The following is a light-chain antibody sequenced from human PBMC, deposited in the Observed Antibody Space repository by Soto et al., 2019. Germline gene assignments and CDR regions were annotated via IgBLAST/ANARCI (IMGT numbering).Light chain of an antibody. J-gene: IGKJ4*01. CDR1: QSVGSY. Sequence: PGETATLSCRASQSVGSYLAWYQQKPGQAPRLLIYDASTRATGIPARFSGSGSVTDFTLTISSLEPEDFAVYYCQQRTNSPPVTFGGGTKVEIK. CDR3: QQRTNSPPVT. V-gene: IGKV3-11*01. CDR2: DAS.